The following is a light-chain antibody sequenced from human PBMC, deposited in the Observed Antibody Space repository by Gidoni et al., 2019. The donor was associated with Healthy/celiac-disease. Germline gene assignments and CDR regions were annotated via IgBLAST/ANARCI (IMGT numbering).Light chain of an antibody. CDR1: QSVSSY. Sequence: DIVLTPSPATLSLSPGERATLSCRASQSVSSYLAWYQQKPGQAPRLLIYDASNRATGIPARFSGSGSGTDFTLTISSLEPEDFAVYYCQQRSNWLITFGQGTRLEIK. CDR2: DAS. J-gene: IGKJ5*01. CDR3: QQRSNWLIT. V-gene: IGKV3-11*01.